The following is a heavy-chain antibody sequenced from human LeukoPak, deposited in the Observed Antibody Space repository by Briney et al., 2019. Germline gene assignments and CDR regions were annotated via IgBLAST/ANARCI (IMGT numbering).Heavy chain of an antibody. V-gene: IGHV3-30*18. CDR1: GFTFSSYG. Sequence: PGRSLRLSCAASGFTFSSYGMHWVRRAPGKGLEWVAVISYDGSNKYYADSVKGRFTISRDNSKNTLYLQMNSLRAEDTAVYYCAKDSYYGSGSYYLDYWGQATLVTVSS. CDR3: AKDSYYGSGSYYLDY. CDR2: ISYDGSNK. J-gene: IGHJ4*02. D-gene: IGHD3-10*01.